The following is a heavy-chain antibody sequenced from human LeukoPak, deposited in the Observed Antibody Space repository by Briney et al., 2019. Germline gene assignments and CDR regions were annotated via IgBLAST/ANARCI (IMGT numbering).Heavy chain of an antibody. D-gene: IGHD2-2*01. CDR2: IYPGDSDT. V-gene: IGHV5-51*01. J-gene: IGHJ4*02. Sequence: GESLKISCKGSGYSFTSYWIGWVRQMPGKGLEWMGIIYPGDSDTRYSPSFQGQVTISADKSISTAYLQWSSLKASDTAMYYCARTLGYCSSTSCSTYYFDYWGQGTLVTVPS. CDR1: GYSFTSYW. CDR3: ARTLGYCSSTSCSTYYFDY.